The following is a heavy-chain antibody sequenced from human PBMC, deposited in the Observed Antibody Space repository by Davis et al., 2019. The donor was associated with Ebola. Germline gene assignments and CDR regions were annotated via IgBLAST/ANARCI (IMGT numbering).Heavy chain of an antibody. J-gene: IGHJ5*02. Sequence: PGGSLRLSCAASGFTFSSYWMSWVRQAPGKGLEWVANIKQDGSEKYYVDSVKGRFTISRDNAKNSLYLQMNSLRAEDTAVYYCAASSSWYQAGFDPWGQGTLVTVSS. CDR1: GFTFSSYW. D-gene: IGHD6-13*01. V-gene: IGHV3-7*01. CDR3: AASSSWYQAGFDP. CDR2: IKQDGSEK.